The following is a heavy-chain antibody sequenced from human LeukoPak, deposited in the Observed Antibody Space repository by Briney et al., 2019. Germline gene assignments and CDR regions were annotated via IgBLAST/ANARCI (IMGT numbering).Heavy chain of an antibody. V-gene: IGHV4-59*01. CDR1: GDSISTYY. J-gene: IGHJ4*02. CDR2: IYYSGSV. CDR3: ARENLVSYDY. Sequence: KPSETLSLTCSVSGDSISTYYWTWIRQPPGKGLEWIGYIYYSGSVKYNPSLKSRVTISVDTSKNQFSLKLSSVTAADTAVYYCARENLVSYDYWGQGTLVTASS. D-gene: IGHD3-22*01.